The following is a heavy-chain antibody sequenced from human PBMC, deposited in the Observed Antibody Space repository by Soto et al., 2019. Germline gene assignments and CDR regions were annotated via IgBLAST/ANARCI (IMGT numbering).Heavy chain of an antibody. D-gene: IGHD3-3*01. V-gene: IGHV3-23*01. J-gene: IGHJ6*02. Sequence: LRLSCAASGFTFSSYAMSWVRQAPWKGLEWVSAISGSGGSTYYADSVKGRFTISRDNSKNTLYLQMNSLRAEDTAVYYCAKVVRFLEWFPPVGMDVWGQGTTVTVSS. CDR3: AKVVRFLEWFPPVGMDV. CDR2: ISGSGGST. CDR1: GFTFSSYA.